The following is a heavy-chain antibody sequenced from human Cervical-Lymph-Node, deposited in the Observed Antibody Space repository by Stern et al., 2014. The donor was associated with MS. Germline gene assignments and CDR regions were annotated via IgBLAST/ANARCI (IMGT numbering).Heavy chain of an antibody. D-gene: IGHD3-22*01. CDR3: ARLDSSGYLY. CDR2: IYPDDSDT. J-gene: IGHJ4*02. CDR1: GYTFTSNW. V-gene: IGHV5-51*01. Sequence: EVQLVESGAEVKKPGESLKISCKGSGYTFTSNWIAWVRQMPGKGLEWMGTIYPDDSDTTYSPSFQGQVTMSADKSSSTAHLHWSSLKASDTAMYYCARLDSSGYLYWGQGTLVTVSS.